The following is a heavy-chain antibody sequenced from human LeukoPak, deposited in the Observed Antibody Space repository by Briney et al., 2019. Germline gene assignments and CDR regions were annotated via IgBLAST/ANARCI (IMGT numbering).Heavy chain of an antibody. J-gene: IGHJ4*02. CDR2: IYHSGST. D-gene: IGHD2-2*01. V-gene: IGHV4-38-2*01. CDR1: GYSISSGCY. Sequence: SETLSLTCAVSGYSISSGCYWGWIRQPPGKGREWIGSIYHSGSTYYNPSLKSRVTISVDTSKNQFSLKLSSVTAADTAVYYCARRTSPFTGYFDYWGQGTLVTVSS. CDR3: ARRTSPFTGYFDY.